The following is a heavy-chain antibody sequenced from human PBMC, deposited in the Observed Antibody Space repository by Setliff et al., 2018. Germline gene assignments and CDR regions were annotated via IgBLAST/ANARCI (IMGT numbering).Heavy chain of an antibody. CDR3: ARDVYDFRTGLADP. CDR1: GFTFSSLW. Sequence: GVLRLSCAASGFTFSSLWMSWVRQVPGKGLEWVANINQGGGEQFYVDSVKGRFTISRDNAKNSLYLQMNSLRAEDTAVYYCARDVYDFRTGLADPWGQGTLVTVSS. J-gene: IGHJ5*02. D-gene: IGHD3-3*01. CDR2: INQGGGEQ. V-gene: IGHV3-7*01.